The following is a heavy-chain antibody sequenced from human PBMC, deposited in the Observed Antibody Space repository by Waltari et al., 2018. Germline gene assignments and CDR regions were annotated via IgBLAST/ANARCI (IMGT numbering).Heavy chain of an antibody. CDR1: GYTFTGYY. J-gene: IGHJ4*02. CDR3: ARVSATTVVTSFDY. Sequence: QVQLVQSGAEVKKPGASVKVSCKASGYTFTGYYIHWVRQAPGQGLEWMGWINPKSGGTNYAKKFLCRVTMTRDMSISTAYMELSSLTSDDTAVYYCARVSATTVVTSFDYWGQGTLVTVSS. CDR2: INPKSGGT. D-gene: IGHD4-17*01. V-gene: IGHV1-2*02.